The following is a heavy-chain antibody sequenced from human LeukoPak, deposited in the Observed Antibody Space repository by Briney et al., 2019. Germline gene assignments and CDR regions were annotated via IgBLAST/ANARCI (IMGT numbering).Heavy chain of an antibody. CDR3: ARDSGHGGNSDLDY. D-gene: IGHD4-23*01. V-gene: IGHV3-21*01. Sequence: GSLRLSCAASGFTFSSYSMNWVRQAPGKGLEWVSSISSSSSYIYYADSVKGRFTISRDNAKNSLYLQMNSLRAEDTAVYYCARDSGHGGNSDLDYWGQGTLVTVSS. CDR1: GFTFSSYS. J-gene: IGHJ4*02. CDR2: ISSSSSYI.